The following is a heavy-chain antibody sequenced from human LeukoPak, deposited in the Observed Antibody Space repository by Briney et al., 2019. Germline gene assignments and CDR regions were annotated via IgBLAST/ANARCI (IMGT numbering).Heavy chain of an antibody. Sequence: SETLSLTCTVSGGSISSYYWSWIRQPPGKGLEWIGYIYYSGSTNYNPSLESRVIISVDTSKNQFSLRLSSVTAADTAMYYCAGAKSPPYYYGMDVWGQGTTVTVSS. CDR3: AGAKSPPYYYGMDV. CDR2: IYYSGST. V-gene: IGHV4-59*01. J-gene: IGHJ6*02. CDR1: GGSISSYY.